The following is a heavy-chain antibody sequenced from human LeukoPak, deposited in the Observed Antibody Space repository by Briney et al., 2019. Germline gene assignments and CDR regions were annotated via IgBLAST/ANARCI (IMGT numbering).Heavy chain of an antibody. CDR3: ARGRMAADAFDI. CDR2: INSDGSST. CDR1: GFTFSSYW. Sequence: PGGSLRLSCAASGFTFSSYWMHWVRQGPGKGLVWVSRINSDGSSTSHADSVKGRFTISRDNAKNTLYLQMNSLRVEDTAVYYCARGRMAADAFDIWGQGTMVTVSS. D-gene: IGHD5-24*01. V-gene: IGHV3-74*01. J-gene: IGHJ3*02.